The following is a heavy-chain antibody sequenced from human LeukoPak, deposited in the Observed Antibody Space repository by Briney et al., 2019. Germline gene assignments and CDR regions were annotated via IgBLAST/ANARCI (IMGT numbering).Heavy chain of an antibody. CDR1: GFSLSTSGVG. CDR2: IYWNDDK. J-gene: IGHJ5*02. CDR3: AHAEGPDLFDP. V-gene: IGHV2-5*01. Sequence: SGPTLVNPTQTLTLTCTFSGFSLSTSGVGVGWIRQPPGKALEWLALIYWNDDKRYRSSLKGRLTITKDTSKNQVVLTLTNMDPVDTATYYCAHAEGPDLFDPWGQGTLVTVSS.